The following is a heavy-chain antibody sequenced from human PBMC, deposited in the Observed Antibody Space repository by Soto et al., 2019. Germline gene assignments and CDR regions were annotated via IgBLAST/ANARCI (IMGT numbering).Heavy chain of an antibody. CDR1: GGSISSGGYS. CDR3: AREYMVRGARMDV. D-gene: IGHD3-10*01. CDR2: IYHSGST. J-gene: IGHJ6*02. Sequence: SETLSLTCAVSGGSISSGGYSWSWIRQPPGKGLEWIGYIYHSGSTYYNPSLKSRVTISVDRSKNQFSLKLSPVTAADTAVYYCAREYMVRGARMDVWGQGTTVTVS. V-gene: IGHV4-30-2*01.